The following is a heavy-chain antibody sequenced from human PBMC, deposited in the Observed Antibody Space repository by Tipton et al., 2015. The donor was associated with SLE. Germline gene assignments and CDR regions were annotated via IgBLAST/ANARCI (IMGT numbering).Heavy chain of an antibody. CDR3: AKSRESLFDH. CDR1: GYSIGSGHY. Sequence: TLSLTCTVSGYSIGSGHYWSWIRQPPGKGLEWIGYIYYTGSTKYNPSLKSRVTMSLDKSKTQFSLNVTSVTAADTAVYYCAKSRESLFDHWGQGTLVIVSS. V-gene: IGHV4-59*08. CDR2: IYYTGST. J-gene: IGHJ5*02.